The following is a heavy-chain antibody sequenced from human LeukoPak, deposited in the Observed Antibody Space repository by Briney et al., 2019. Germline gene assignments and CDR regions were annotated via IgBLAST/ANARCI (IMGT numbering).Heavy chain of an antibody. CDR3: ASPEVWFGDSL. CDR1: GFLFSDYQ. D-gene: IGHD3-10*01. Sequence: GGSLRLSCEASGFLFSDYQMTWVRQAPGKGLECVAYISNSGSTKQYADSVKGRFTISRDNAKNSLRLQMNSLRVEDTAVYYCASPEVWFGDSLWGQGTLVTVSS. V-gene: IGHV3-11*01. CDR2: ISNSGSTK. J-gene: IGHJ4*02.